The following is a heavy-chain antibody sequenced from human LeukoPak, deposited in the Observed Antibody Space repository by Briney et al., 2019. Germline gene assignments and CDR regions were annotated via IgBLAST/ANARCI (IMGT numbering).Heavy chain of an antibody. Sequence: GGSLRLSCAASGFTFSGSPMHWVRQAPGKGLDWVAIISDDGGRKFYADSVKGRFTISRDNSKNTLYLQMNSLRAEDTAVYFCATDGYCGSASCQYYYYSGLDVWGQGTTVTVSS. CDR3: ATDGYCGSASCQYYYYSGLDV. J-gene: IGHJ6*02. D-gene: IGHD2-2*01. CDR2: ISDDGGRK. CDR1: GFTFSGSP. V-gene: IGHV3-30*04.